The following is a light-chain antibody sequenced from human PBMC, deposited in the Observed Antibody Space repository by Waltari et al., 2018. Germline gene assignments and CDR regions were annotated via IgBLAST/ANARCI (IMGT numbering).Light chain of an antibody. CDR3: QQSSSTPPT. CDR2: SAS. V-gene: IGKV1-39*01. CDR1: QSIITY. Sequence: IQLTQSPSSLSASVGDRVTITCRASQSIITYLTWYQHKPGKAPNLLIYSASTLQGGVPSRFIGSGSGTDFTLTISSLQPEDFATYYCQQSSSTPPTFGQGTKVEVK. J-gene: IGKJ1*01.